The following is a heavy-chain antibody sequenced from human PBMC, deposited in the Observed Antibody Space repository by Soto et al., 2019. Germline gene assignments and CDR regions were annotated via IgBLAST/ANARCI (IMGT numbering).Heavy chain of an antibody. V-gene: IGHV1-2*02. CDR1: GYTFTGYY. CDR3: ARGDFWSGYFQRNYYYYLMDV. Sequence: ASVKVSCKASGYTFTGYYMHWVRQAPGQGLEWMGWINPNSGGTNYAQKFQGRVTMTRDTSISTAYMELSRLRSDDTAVNYCARGDFWSGYFQRNYYYYLMDVCGEGTTVTVSA. CDR2: INPNSGGT. D-gene: IGHD3-3*01. J-gene: IGHJ6*04.